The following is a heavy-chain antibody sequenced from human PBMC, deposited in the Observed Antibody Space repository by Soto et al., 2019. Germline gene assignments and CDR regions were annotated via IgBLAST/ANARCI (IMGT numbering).Heavy chain of an antibody. D-gene: IGHD3-22*01. Sequence: GGSLRLSCAASGFTFSDYYMSWIRQAPGKGLEWVSYISSSGSTIYYADSVKGRFTISRDNAKNSLYLQMNSLRAEDTAVYYCARVRTVITMIVVDLLGSNWFDPWGQGTLVTVSS. CDR1: GFTFSDYY. CDR2: ISSSGSTI. V-gene: IGHV3-11*01. J-gene: IGHJ5*02. CDR3: ARVRTVITMIVVDLLGSNWFDP.